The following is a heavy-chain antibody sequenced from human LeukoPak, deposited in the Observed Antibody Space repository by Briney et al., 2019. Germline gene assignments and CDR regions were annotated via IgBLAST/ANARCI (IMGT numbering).Heavy chain of an antibody. D-gene: IGHD3-3*01. Sequence: ASVKVSCKASGYTFTSYGISWVRKAPGQGLEWMGWISAYNGNTNYAQKLQGRVTMTTDTSTSTAYMELRSLRSDDTAVCYCARDRSPYYDFWSGYLGGYYGMDVWGQGTTVTVSS. CDR2: ISAYNGNT. CDR3: ARDRSPYYDFWSGYLGGYYGMDV. V-gene: IGHV1-18*01. CDR1: GYTFTSYG. J-gene: IGHJ6*02.